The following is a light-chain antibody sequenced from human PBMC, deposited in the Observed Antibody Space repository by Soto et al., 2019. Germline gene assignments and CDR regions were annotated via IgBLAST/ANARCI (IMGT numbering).Light chain of an antibody. Sequence: IVLTPTTSELRRSRKERATLSSTSSQSVSSYLAWYQQKPGQAPRLLIYDVSNRATGIPARFSGSVSGTDFTLTVCSLGPEAFAVYYCKKRHTWPLWTFGEGTKVDIK. CDR3: KKRHTWPLWT. J-gene: IGKJ1*01. V-gene: IGKV3-11*01. CDR1: QSVSSY. CDR2: DVS.